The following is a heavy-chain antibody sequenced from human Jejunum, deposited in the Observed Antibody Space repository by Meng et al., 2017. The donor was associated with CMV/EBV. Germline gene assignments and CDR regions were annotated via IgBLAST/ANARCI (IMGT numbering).Heavy chain of an antibody. J-gene: IGHJ1*01. CDR2: ITSSSTYK. V-gene: IGHV3-21*01. CDR1: FTFSSYN. Sequence: FTFSSYNMNLVRQAPGKGLEWVSSITSSSTYKYYADSVKGRFTVSRDNAKNSLYLQMDSLRAEDTAVYYCARDLGPQIVVVSSPGYWGQGTLVTVSS. D-gene: IGHD3-22*01. CDR3: ARDLGPQIVVVSSPGY.